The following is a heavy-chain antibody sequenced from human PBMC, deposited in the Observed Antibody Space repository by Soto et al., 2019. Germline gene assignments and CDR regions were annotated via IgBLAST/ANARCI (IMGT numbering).Heavy chain of an antibody. V-gene: IGHV4-30-4*01. J-gene: IGHJ5*02. D-gene: IGHD4-4*01. CDR1: GGSISSGDYY. CDR3: ARERSNYGDNWFDP. CDR2: IYYSGST. Sequence: SETLSLTCTVSGGSISSGDYYWSWIRQPPGKGLEWIGYIYYSGSTYYNPSLKSRVTISVDTSKNQFSLKLSSVTAADTAVYYCARERSNYGDNWFDPWGQGNLVTVSS.